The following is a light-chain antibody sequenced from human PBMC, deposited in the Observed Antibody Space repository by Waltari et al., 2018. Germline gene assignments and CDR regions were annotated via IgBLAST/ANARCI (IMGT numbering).Light chain of an antibody. CDR2: GAS. CDR1: QSVSSN. Sequence: EILMTQSPATLSVSPGERATLSCRASQSVSSNVAWYQQKPGRAPRLLIYGASSRAPGLPDRFSGSGAGTEFTLTISSLQSEDFAVYYCQQYNKWPPLTFGGGTQVEIK. V-gene: IGKV3-15*01. J-gene: IGKJ4*01. CDR3: QQYNKWPPLT.